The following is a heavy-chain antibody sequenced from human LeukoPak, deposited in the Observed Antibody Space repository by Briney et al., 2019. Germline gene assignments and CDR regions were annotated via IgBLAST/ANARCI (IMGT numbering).Heavy chain of an antibody. CDR2: IYYSGST. V-gene: IGHV4-30-4*01. Sequence: SETLSLTCTVSGGSISSGDYYWSWIRQPPGKGLEWIGYIYYSGSTYYNPSLKSRVTISVDTSKNQFSLKLSSVTAADTAVYYCARVGIAAAGTDLIDYWGQGTLVTVSS. CDR1: GGSISSGDYY. J-gene: IGHJ4*02. D-gene: IGHD6-13*01. CDR3: ARVGIAAAGTDLIDY.